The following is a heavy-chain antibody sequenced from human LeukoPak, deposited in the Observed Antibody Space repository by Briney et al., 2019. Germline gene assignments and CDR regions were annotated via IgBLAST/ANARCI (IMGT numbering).Heavy chain of an antibody. CDR1: GFTFSSYA. D-gene: IGHD5-18*01. Sequence: LRLSCAASGFTFSSYAMSWVRQAPGKGLEWIGYIYYSGSTYYNPSLKSRVTISVDTSKNQFSLKLSSVTAADTAVYYCASSRGYSSPFDYWGQGTLVTVSS. V-gene: IGHV4-31*02. CDR2: IYYSGST. CDR3: ASSRGYSSPFDY. J-gene: IGHJ4*02.